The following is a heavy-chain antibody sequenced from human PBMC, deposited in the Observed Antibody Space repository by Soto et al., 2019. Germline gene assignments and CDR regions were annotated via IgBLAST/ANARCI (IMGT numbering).Heavy chain of an antibody. J-gene: IGHJ4*02. V-gene: IGHV1-18*04. Sequence: QVQLVQSGAEVKKPGASVKVSCKTSGYTFTSYGISWVRQAPGQGLEWMGWISGYSGNTNYAQMLQGRVTMTTDTSTSTAYMELRSLRSDDTAVYYCARVPRGTWYAHLLYWGQGTLVTVSS. CDR1: GYTFTSYG. CDR3: ARVPRGTWYAHLLY. D-gene: IGHD1-26*01. CDR2: ISGYSGNT.